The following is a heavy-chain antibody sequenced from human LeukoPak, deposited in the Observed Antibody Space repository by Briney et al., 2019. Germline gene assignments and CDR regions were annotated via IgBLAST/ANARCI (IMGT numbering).Heavy chain of an antibody. CDR3: ARLRKAAGSLPDY. D-gene: IGHD6-13*01. V-gene: IGHV4-59*01. Sequence: SETLSLTCTVSGGSISSYYRSWIRQPPGKGLEWIGYIYYSGSTNYNPSLKSRVTISVGTSKNHFSLKLSSVTAADTAVYYCARLRKAAGSLPDYWGQGTLVTVSS. CDR1: GGSISSYY. CDR2: IYYSGST. J-gene: IGHJ4*02.